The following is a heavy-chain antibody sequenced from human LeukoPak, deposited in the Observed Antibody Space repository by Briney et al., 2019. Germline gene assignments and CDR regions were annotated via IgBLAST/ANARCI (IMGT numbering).Heavy chain of an antibody. D-gene: IGHD3-9*01. J-gene: IGHJ5*02. V-gene: IGHV3-21*01. Sequence: GGSLRLSCAASGFTFSSYSMNWVRQAPGKGLEWVSSISSSSSYIYYADSVKGRFTISRDNAKNSLYLQMNSLRAEDTAVYYCVALHYDILTGYPNWFDPWGQGTLVTVSS. CDR1: GFTFSSYS. CDR2: ISSSSSYI. CDR3: VALHYDILTGYPNWFDP.